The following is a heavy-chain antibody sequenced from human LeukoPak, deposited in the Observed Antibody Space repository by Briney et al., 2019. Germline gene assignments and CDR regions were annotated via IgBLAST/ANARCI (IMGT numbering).Heavy chain of an antibody. CDR1: GYTLTELS. V-gene: IGHV1-24*01. CDR2: FDPEDGET. J-gene: IGHJ1*01. CDR3: ATRSRVGARGHFQH. D-gene: IGHD1-26*01. Sequence: GASVKVSCKVSGYTLTELSMHWVRQAPGKGLEWMGGFDPEDGETIYAQKFQGRVTMTEDTSTDTAYMELSSLRSEDTAVYYCATRSRVGARGHFQHWGQGTLVTVSS.